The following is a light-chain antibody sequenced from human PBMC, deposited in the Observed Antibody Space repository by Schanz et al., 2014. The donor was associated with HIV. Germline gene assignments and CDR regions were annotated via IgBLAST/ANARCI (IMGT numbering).Light chain of an antibody. CDR1: SSDIGGSDY. J-gene: IGLJ3*02. CDR2: DVR. Sequence: QSALTQPASVSGSPGQSITISCSGTSSDIGGSDYVSWYQQHPGRAPKVLIYDVRDRPSGVSNRFSGSKSGNTASLTISGLQAEDEADYYCQSYDNGLRGSVFGGGTKLTVL. V-gene: IGLV2-14*03. CDR3: QSYDNGLRGSV.